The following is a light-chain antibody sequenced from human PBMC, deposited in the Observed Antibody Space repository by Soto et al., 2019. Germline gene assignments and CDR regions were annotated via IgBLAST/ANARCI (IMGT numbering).Light chain of an antibody. CDR2: DAS. CDR3: QQNKDWPGT. CDR1: QSVSYY. V-gene: IGKV3-15*01. Sequence: EILMSQSPATLSVSPGERVTFSCRASQSVSYYLAWYQQKPGQAPRLLIYDASTRATGIPVRFSGSGSGTEFTLTISSLQSEDFGVYYCQQNKDWPGTFGQGTKVDI. J-gene: IGKJ1*01.